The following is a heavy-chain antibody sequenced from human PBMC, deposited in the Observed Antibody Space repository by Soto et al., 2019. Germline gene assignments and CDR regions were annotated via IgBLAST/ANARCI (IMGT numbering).Heavy chain of an antibody. D-gene: IGHD1-26*01. J-gene: IGHJ2*01. CDR1: GFTFSNYW. CDR3: ARRATTSAGYFDL. V-gene: IGHV3-7*01. CDR2: IKQDGSEK. Sequence: EVQWVESGGGLVQPGGSLRLSCAASGFTFSNYWMSWVRQAPGKGLEWVANIKQDGSEKNYKDSVKGRLTISRDNAKNSLSLQMNSLRTEDTAVYYCARRATTSAGYFDLWGRGTLVTVSS.